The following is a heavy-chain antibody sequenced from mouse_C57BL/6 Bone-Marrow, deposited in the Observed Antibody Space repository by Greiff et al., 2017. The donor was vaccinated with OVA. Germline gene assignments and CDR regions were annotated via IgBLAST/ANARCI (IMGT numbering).Heavy chain of an antibody. J-gene: IGHJ2*01. CDR3: ASPKRGDY. V-gene: IGHV1-9*01. CDR1: GYTFTGYW. Sequence: QVQLQQSGAELMKPGASVKLSCKATGYTFTGYWIEWVKQRPGHGLEWIGEILPGSGSTNSNEKFKGKATFTADTSSNTAYMQLSSLTTEDSAIYYCASPKRGDYWGQGTTLTVSS. CDR2: ILPGSGST.